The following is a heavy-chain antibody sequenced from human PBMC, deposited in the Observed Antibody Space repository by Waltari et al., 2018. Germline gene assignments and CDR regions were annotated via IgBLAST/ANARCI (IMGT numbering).Heavy chain of an antibody. Sequence: HLVESGGGLVKPGGSMRLSCQASDFSISDSYMSWIRQAPGRGLECVSYISISSSYTNYTDSVKGRFTISRNNAKNLVYLEMNNLRPEDTAVYFCARDKGDAFWYFDLWGRGTLVSVSS. V-gene: IGHV3-11*06. D-gene: IGHD3-16*01. CDR3: ARDKGDAFWYFDL. J-gene: IGHJ2*01. CDR2: ISISSSYT. CDR1: DFSISDSY.